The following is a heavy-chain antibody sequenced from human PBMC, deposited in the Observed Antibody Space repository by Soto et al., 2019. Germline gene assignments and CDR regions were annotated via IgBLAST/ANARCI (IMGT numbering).Heavy chain of an antibody. Sequence: GASVKVSCKASGGTFSSYAISWVRRAPGQGLDWLVEIFLFFVTANYAQKFQGRVTIPADDSTSTAYLELSSLSSEDTAFFYCARDRGPSSGYYPYWFDPWGQGTLVTVSS. CDR2: IFLFFVTA. CDR3: ARDRGPSSGYYPYWFDP. D-gene: IGHD3-22*01. V-gene: IGHV1-69*13. J-gene: IGHJ5*02. CDR1: GGTFSSYA.